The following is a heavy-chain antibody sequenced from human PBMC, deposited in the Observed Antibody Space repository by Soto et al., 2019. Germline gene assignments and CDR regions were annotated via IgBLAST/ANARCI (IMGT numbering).Heavy chain of an antibody. Sequence: EVQLVESGGGLVQPGGSLRLSCAASGFTFNNYSMNWVRQAPGKGLEWVSYISSSSSTIYSADSVKGRFTISRDNAKNALDLQMNSLRAEDTAVYYCARDKGRSPLDYWGQGTLVTVSS. D-gene: IGHD2-15*01. V-gene: IGHV3-48*01. CDR2: ISSSSSTI. CDR3: ARDKGRSPLDY. J-gene: IGHJ4*02. CDR1: GFTFNNYS.